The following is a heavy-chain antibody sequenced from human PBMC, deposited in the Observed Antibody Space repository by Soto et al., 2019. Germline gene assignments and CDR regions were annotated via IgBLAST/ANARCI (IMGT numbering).Heavy chain of an antibody. V-gene: IGHV1-69*08. CDR3: ARDPSSSSSWYWTFDY. Sequence: QVQLVQSGAEVKKPGSSVKVSCKASGGTFSSYTISWVRQAPGQGLEWMGRIIPILGIANYAQKFQGRVTPXAAXANNGLKFQRRVTITTGKSTNXAYMELSSLRSEDTAVYYCARDPSSSSSWYWTFDYWGQGTLVTVSS. CDR2: IIPILGIA. CDR1: GGTFSSYT. J-gene: IGHJ4*02. D-gene: IGHD6-13*01.